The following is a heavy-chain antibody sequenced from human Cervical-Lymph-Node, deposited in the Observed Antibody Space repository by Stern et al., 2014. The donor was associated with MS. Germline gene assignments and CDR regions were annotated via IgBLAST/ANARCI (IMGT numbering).Heavy chain of an antibody. V-gene: IGHV4-59*02. Sequence: DQLVESGPGLVKPSETLSLTCTVSGGSVTSYYWGWIRQPPGKGLEWIGYIYYSGSTEYNPSLKSRVTISVDTSKDQFFLKLTSVTAADTAVYYCARNGDYGHSFDNWGQGTLVTVAS. CDR3: ARNGDYGHSFDN. CDR2: IYYSGST. J-gene: IGHJ4*02. CDR1: GGSVTSYY. D-gene: IGHD4-17*01.